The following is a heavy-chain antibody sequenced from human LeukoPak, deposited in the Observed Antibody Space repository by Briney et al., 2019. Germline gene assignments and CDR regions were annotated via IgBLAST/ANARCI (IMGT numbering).Heavy chain of an antibody. V-gene: IGHV4-34*01. CDR3: ARESPVIPNDFWSGYYTYYYYMDV. Sequence: SSETLSLTCAVYGGSFSGYYWSWIRQPPGKGLEWIGEINHSGSTNYNPSLKSRVTISVDTSKNQFSLKLSSVTAADTAVYYRARESPVIPNDFWSGYYTYYYYMDVWGKGTTVTVSS. CDR2: INHSGST. D-gene: IGHD3-3*01. CDR1: GGSFSGYY. J-gene: IGHJ6*03.